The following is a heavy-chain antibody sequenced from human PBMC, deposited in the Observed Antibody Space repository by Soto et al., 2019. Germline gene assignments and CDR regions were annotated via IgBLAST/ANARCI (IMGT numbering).Heavy chain of an antibody. V-gene: IGHV1-8*01. D-gene: IGHD4-17*01. CDR3: ARCDYGVYARFDY. CDR2: MNPNSGNT. CDR1: GYTFTSHD. J-gene: IGHJ4*02. Sequence: QVQLVQSGAEVKKSGASVKVSCKASGYTFTSHDINWVRQATGQGLEWMGWMNPNSGNTGYAQKFQGRVTMTRNTSISTAYRELTSLRSEDTAVYYCARCDYGVYARFDYWGQGTLVTVSS.